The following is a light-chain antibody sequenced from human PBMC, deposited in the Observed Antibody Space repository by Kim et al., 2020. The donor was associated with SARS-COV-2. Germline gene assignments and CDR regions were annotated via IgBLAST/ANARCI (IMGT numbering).Light chain of an antibody. CDR1: EYIEGH. CDR2: AAS. J-gene: IGKJ1*01. CDR3: LQHHTYPPT. Sequence: TSAGDVFTSVRQASEYIEGHLGRCQQKRGKATERAIYAASILQTGVPSRMSGSGSVTEFTLTINSLQPEDFATYYGLQHHTYPPTFGRGTKVDIK. V-gene: IGKV1-17*01.